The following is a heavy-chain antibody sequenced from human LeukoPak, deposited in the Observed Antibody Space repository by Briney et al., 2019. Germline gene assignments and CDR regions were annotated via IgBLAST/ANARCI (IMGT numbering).Heavy chain of an antibody. CDR1: GFTFTTHW. J-gene: IGHJ4*02. CDR2: INTDGTTT. V-gene: IGHV3-74*01. D-gene: IGHD2/OR15-2a*01. Sequence: GASLRLSCAASGFTFTTHWFHWVRQAPGKGLVWDSRINTDGTTTNYADSVKGRFTISRDSTKSTLYLQMNSLRAEDTAVYYCVRSFSGPADYWGQGTQVTVSS. CDR3: VRSFSGPADY.